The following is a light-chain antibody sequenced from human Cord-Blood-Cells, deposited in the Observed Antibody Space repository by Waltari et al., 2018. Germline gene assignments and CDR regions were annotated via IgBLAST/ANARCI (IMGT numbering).Light chain of an antibody. CDR3: QQSYSTPRT. CDR2: AAS. V-gene: IGKV1-39*01. Sequence: DIQMTQSPSSLPASVGDRVTITCRASHGISSYLNWYHQKPGKGPKLRIYAASSLQSGVPPRCSFSGSGTDFRLTISSLQPEDFATYYCQQSYSTPRTLGGGTKVEIK. J-gene: IGKJ4*01. CDR1: HGISSY.